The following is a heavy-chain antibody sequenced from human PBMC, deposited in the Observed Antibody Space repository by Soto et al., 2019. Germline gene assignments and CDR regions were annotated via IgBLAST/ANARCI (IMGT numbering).Heavy chain of an antibody. CDR1: GFTFGSYA. D-gene: IGHD3-3*01. V-gene: IGHV3-30-3*01. CDR2: ISYDGSNK. Sequence: LRLSCAASGFTFGSYAMHWVRQAPGKGLEWVAVISYDGSNKYYADSVKGRFTISRDNSKNTLYLQMNSLRAEDTAVYYCARVFGVAGKKGGYYYYGMDVWGQGTTVTVSS. CDR3: ARVFGVAGKKGGYYYYGMDV. J-gene: IGHJ6*02.